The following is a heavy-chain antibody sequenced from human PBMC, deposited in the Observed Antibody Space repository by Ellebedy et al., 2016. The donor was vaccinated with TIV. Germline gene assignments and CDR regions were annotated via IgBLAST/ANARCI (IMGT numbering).Heavy chain of an antibody. Sequence: MPSETLSLSCTVSGGPISNSDYYWNWIRQPPGNGLAWTGSIYYSGSAYYNPSLKSRVTVSVDTSKNQFSLNLSSVTAADTAVYYCARDPALPRGRFDTWGQGTLVTVSS. CDR3: ARDPALPRGRFDT. V-gene: IGHV4-39*07. J-gene: IGHJ5*02. CDR1: GGPISNSDYY. CDR2: IYYSGSA.